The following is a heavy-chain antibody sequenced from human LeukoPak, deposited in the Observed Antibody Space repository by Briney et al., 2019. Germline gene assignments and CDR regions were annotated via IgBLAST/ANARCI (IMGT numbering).Heavy chain of an antibody. CDR3: ARAYCGGDCYVHY. D-gene: IGHD2-21*01. J-gene: IGHJ4*02. CDR2: IYHSGST. V-gene: IGHV4-38-2*01. CDR1: GYSISSGYY. Sequence: NPSETLSLTCAVSGYSISSGYYWGWIRQPPGKGREWIGSIYHSGSTYYNPSLKSRVTISVDTSKNQFSLKLSSVTAADTAVYYCARAYCGGDCYVHYWGQGTLVTVSS.